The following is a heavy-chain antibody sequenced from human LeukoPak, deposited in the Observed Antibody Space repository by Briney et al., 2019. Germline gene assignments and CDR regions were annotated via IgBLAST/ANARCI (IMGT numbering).Heavy chain of an antibody. CDR1: GFSFSSYS. V-gene: IGHV3-30*09. CDR2: ISSDGNSK. Sequence: GGPLRLSCAASGFSFSSYSIHRVRQAPGKGLEWVAVISSDGNSKNFALSVKGRFAISRDNSKNTLFLQMNNLRSEDTALYYCVSPTADYPFLYYFDSWGQGTLVTVSS. CDR3: VSPTADYPFLYYFDS. J-gene: IGHJ4*02. D-gene: IGHD5-12*01.